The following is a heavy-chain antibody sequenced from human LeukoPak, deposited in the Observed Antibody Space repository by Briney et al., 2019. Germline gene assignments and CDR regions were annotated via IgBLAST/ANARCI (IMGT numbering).Heavy chain of an antibody. D-gene: IGHD3-16*01. CDR3: ARGLANFDY. CDR1: GYTFTSYY. Sequence: ASVKVSCKASGYTFTSYYMHWVRQAPGQGLEWMGIINPSGDSTNYAQKLQGRVTMTTDTSTSTAYMELRSLRSDDTAVYYCARGLANFDYWGQGTLVTVSS. V-gene: IGHV1-46*01. J-gene: IGHJ4*02. CDR2: INPSGDST.